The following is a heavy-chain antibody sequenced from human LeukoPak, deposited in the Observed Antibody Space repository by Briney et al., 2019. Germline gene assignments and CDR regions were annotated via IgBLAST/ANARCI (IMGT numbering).Heavy chain of an antibody. CDR2: IIPGRNKA. Sequence: SVKVSCTASGGTLSSHSITWVRQAPGQGLDWMGRIIPGRNKAEYGQTLQGRVAITADTSTGTAYLEISILRPEDTAIYFCAKSDRVGIAGAWGQGTLVIVSS. CDR1: GGTLSSHS. CDR3: AKSDRVGIAGA. J-gene: IGHJ4*02. V-gene: IGHV1-69*02. D-gene: IGHD6-13*01.